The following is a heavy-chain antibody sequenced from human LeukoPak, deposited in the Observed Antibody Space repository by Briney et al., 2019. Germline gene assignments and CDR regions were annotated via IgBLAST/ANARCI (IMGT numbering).Heavy chain of an antibody. J-gene: IGHJ5*02. CDR1: GFTFSSYG. Sequence: PGGSLRLSCAASGFTFSSYGMHWVRQAPGKGLEWVANIKQDGSEKYFVDSVKGRFTISRDNGKNSLYLQMNSLRAEDTAVYYCAKASGYDSSGFDPWGQGTLVTVSS. D-gene: IGHD5-12*01. V-gene: IGHV3-7*03. CDR2: IKQDGSEK. CDR3: AKASGYDSSGFDP.